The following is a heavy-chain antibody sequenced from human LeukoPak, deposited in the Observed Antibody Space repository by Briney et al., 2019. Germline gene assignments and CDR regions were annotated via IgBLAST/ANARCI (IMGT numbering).Heavy chain of an antibody. J-gene: IGHJ4*02. CDR1: GYTFTGYY. CDR3: ARVLTRGVVVTAIYFDY. D-gene: IGHD2-21*02. Sequence: ASVKVSCKASGYTFTGYYMHWVRQAPGQGLEWMGWINPNSGGTNYAQKFRGRVTMTRDTSISTAYMELSRLRSDDTAVYYCARVLTRGVVVTAIYFDYWGQGTLVTVSS. V-gene: IGHV1-2*02. CDR2: INPNSGGT.